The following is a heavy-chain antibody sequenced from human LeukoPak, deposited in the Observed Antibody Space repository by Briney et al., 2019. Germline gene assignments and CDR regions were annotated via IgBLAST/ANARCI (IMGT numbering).Heavy chain of an antibody. J-gene: IGHJ6*02. CDR3: AGSTKPPVHYGMDV. CDR1: GGSFGGYY. V-gene: IGHV4-34*01. D-gene: IGHD5/OR15-5a*01. Sequence: SETLSLTCAVYGGSFGGYYWSWIRQPPGKGLEWIGEINHSGSTNYNPSLKSRVTISVDTSKNQFSLKLSSVTAADTAVYYCAGSTKPPVHYGMDVWGQGTTVTVSS. CDR2: INHSGST.